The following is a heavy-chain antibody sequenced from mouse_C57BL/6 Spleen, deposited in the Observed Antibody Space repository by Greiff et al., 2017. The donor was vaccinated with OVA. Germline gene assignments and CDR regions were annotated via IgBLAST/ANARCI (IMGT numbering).Heavy chain of an antibody. CDR3: ARRGTTDAWFAY. CDR1: GYAFTNYL. CDR2: INPGSGGT. Sequence: QVQLQQSGAELVRPGTSVKVSCKASGYAFTNYLIEWVKQRPGQGLEWIGVINPGSGGTNYNEKFKGKATLAADKSSSTAYMQRSSLTSEDSAVYFCARRGTTDAWFAYWGQGTLVTVSA. V-gene: IGHV1-54*01. J-gene: IGHJ3*01. D-gene: IGHD1-1*01.